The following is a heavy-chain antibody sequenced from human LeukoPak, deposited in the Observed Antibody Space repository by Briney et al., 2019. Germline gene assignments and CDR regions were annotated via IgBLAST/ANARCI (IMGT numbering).Heavy chain of an antibody. CDR1: GGSISSYY. CDR3: ARGSSGPTKSFYDFWSGYNYGMDV. Sequence: PSETLSLTCTVSGGSISSYYWSWIRQPPGKGLEWIGEINHSGSTNYNPSLKSRVTISVDTSKNQFSLKLSSVTAADTAVYYCARGSSGPTKSFYDFWSGYNYGMDVWGQGTTVTVSS. V-gene: IGHV4-34*01. J-gene: IGHJ6*02. D-gene: IGHD3-3*01. CDR2: INHSGST.